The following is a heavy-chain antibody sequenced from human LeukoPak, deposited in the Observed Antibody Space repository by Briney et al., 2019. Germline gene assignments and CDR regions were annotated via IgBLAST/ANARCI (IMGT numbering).Heavy chain of an antibody. CDR1: GGSISSNMW. V-gene: IGHV4-4*02. J-gene: IGHJ3*02. CDR2: IYHSGST. D-gene: IGHD6-19*01. Sequence: PSETLSLTCSVSGGSISSNMWWSWVGQTPGKGLEWTGEIYHSGSTNYNPSLKSRDTISLDKSKSQFSLKLSSVTAADTAVYYCARTGYSSGLGAFDIWGQGTMVTVSS. CDR3: ARTGYSSGLGAFDI.